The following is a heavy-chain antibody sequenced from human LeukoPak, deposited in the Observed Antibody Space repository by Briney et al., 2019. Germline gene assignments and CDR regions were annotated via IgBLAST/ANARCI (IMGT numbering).Heavy chain of an antibody. CDR3: AREHDTKVRYYNGMDV. Sequence: ASVKVSCKVSGYTLTELSMHWVRQAPGKGLEWMGSFDPEDVETTYAQKFKGRVTMTEDPSTDTAYMELSSLRYDDTAVYYCAREHDTKVRYYNGMDVWGQGTTVTVSS. V-gene: IGHV1-24*01. D-gene: IGHD3-10*01. CDR1: GYTLTELS. J-gene: IGHJ6*02. CDR2: FDPEDVET.